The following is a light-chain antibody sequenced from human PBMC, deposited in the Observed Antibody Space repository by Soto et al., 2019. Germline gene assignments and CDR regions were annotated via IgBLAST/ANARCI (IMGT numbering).Light chain of an antibody. Sequence: ENVLTQSPGTLSLSPGERATLSCRASQSLKKTYLAWYQQKPGQAPRLLIYGASRRATGIPDKFSGSGSGTDFTLTIRRLEPEDFAVYYCQQYGSSYPWTFGQGTKVDIK. J-gene: IGKJ1*01. V-gene: IGKV3-20*01. CDR1: QSLKKTY. CDR2: GAS. CDR3: QQYGSSYPWT.